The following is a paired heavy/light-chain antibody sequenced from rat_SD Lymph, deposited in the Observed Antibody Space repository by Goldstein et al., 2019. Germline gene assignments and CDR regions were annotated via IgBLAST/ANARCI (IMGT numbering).Light chain of an antibody. Sequence: DIQMTQSPASLSASLGKTVTIECRASEDIYNGLAWYQQEPGKSPQLLIYNADRLHTGVPSRFSGSGSGTQYSLKIDSLQSEDVASYFCQQYYDYPPTFGGGTKLELK. CDR1: EDIYNG. CDR3: QQYYDYPPT. CDR2: NAD. J-gene: IGKJ1*01. V-gene: IGKV12S36*01.
Heavy chain of an antibody. CDR3: ARDGHGYTPNWFAY. Sequence: EVQLVESGGGLVQPGRSLKLSCVASGFTFSDYNMAWVRQAPKKGLEWVATISYDGRRTYYRDSVKGRFTISRDNAKRILHLQMDSLRPEDTATYHCARDGHGYTPNWFAYWGQGTLVTVSS. CDR2: ISYDGRRT. CDR1: GFTFSDYN. J-gene: IGHJ3*01. D-gene: IGHD1-4*01. V-gene: IGHV5-7*01.